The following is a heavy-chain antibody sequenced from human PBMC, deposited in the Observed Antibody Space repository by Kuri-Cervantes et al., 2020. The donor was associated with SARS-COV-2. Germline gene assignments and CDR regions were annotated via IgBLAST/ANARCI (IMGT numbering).Heavy chain of an antibody. D-gene: IGHD2-8*01. CDR2: IYSGGST. CDR1: GFTVGSNY. Sequence: GESLKISCAASGFTVGSNYMSRVRQAPGKGLEWVSVIYSGGSTYYADSVKGRFTISRDNSKNTLYLQMNSLRAEDTAVYYCARVISGYCTNGVCPYYFDYWGQGTLVTVSS. J-gene: IGHJ4*02. CDR3: ARVISGYCTNGVCPYYFDY. V-gene: IGHV3-53*01.